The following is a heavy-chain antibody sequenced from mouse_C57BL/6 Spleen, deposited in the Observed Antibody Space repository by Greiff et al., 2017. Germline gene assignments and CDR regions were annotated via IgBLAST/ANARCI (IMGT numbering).Heavy chain of an antibody. Sequence: VQLQQSGPVLVKPGASVKMSCKASGYTFTDYYMNWVKQSHGKSLEWIGVINPYNGGTSYNQKFKGKATLTVDKSSSTAYMELNSLTSEDSAVYYCARTGYGNYVGAMDYWGQGTSVTVSS. V-gene: IGHV1-19*01. CDR3: ARTGYGNYVGAMDY. CDR2: INPYNGGT. D-gene: IGHD2-1*01. CDR1: GYTFTDYY. J-gene: IGHJ4*01.